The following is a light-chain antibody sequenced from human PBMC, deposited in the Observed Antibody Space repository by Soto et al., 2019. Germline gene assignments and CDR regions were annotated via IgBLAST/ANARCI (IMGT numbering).Light chain of an antibody. CDR1: SSDVGAYNY. J-gene: IGLJ3*02. V-gene: IGLV2-14*01. CDR3: SSHTSSSTLVL. CDR2: DVT. Sequence: QSALTQPASVSGSPGQSITISCTGTSSDVGAYNYVSWYQQYPGKAPKLMIYDVTNRPSGVSNRFSGSKSGNTASLTISGLQAEDEADYYCSSHTSSSTLVLFGGGPKVTVL.